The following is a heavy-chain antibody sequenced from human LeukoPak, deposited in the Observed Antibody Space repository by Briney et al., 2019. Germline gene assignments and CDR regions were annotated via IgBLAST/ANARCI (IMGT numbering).Heavy chain of an antibody. Sequence: ASVKVSCKASGYTFTDCYMHWVRQAPGQGLEWMGWINPNSGDTNYAQKFQGRVTMTRDTSISTAYMDLSGLRSDDTAVYYCARNSAYYGSSDYWGQGTLVTVSS. CDR3: ARNSAYYGSSDY. D-gene: IGHD3-22*01. CDR2: INPNSGDT. CDR1: GYTFTDCY. J-gene: IGHJ4*02. V-gene: IGHV1-2*02.